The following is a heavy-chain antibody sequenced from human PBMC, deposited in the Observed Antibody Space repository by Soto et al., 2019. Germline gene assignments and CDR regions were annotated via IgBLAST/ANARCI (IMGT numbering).Heavy chain of an antibody. J-gene: IGHJ5*02. CDR3: ARQGYEGSWFDP. V-gene: IGHV4-38-2*01. Sequence: SETLSLTCAVSGYSISSGYYWGWIRQPPGKGLEWIGSIYHSGSTYYNPSLKSRVTISVDTSKNQLSLKLSSVTAADTAVYYCARQGYEGSWFDPWGQGTLVTAPQ. CDR1: GYSISSGYY. D-gene: IGHD3-10*01. CDR2: IYHSGST.